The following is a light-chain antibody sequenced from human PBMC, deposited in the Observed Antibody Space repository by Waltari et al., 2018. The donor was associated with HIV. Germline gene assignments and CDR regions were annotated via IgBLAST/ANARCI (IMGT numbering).Light chain of an antibody. V-gene: IGLV1-44*01. Sequence: QSVLTKPPSASGTPGQRVTISCSGSSSNIGSNTVNWYQQLPGTAPKLLIYSNNQRPSGVPDRFSGSKSGTSASLAISGLQSEDEADYYCAAWDDSLSVHVVFGGGTRLTVL. CDR3: AAWDDSLSVHVV. CDR1: SSNIGSNT. CDR2: SNN. J-gene: IGLJ2*01.